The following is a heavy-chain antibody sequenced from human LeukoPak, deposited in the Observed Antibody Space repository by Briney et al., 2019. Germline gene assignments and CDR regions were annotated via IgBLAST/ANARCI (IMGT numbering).Heavy chain of an antibody. CDR3: ARTYDFGRGPPGDAFDN. J-gene: IGHJ3*02. Sequence: GGSLRLSCTTSGFNFRAYWMGWVRQAPGKVPEWVSYIDARSGITYYADSVQGRFTISRDNAQESVFLQMNSLRADDTAVYYCARTYDFGRGPPGDAFDNWGPGTLVTVSS. V-gene: IGHV3-48*01. D-gene: IGHD3-3*01. CDR2: IDARSGIT. CDR1: GFNFRAYW.